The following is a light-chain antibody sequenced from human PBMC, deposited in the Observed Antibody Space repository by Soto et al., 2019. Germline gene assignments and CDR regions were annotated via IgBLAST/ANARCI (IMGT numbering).Light chain of an antibody. CDR2: EVS. Sequence: QSVLTQPASVSGSPGQSITISCTGTSSNVGSYNLVSWYQQHPGKAPKLMIYEVSKRASGVSNRFSGSKSGNTASLTISGLQAEDEADYHCCAYAGSYTYVFGSGTKVTV. J-gene: IGLJ1*01. CDR1: SSNVGSYNL. CDR3: CAYAGSYTYV. V-gene: IGLV2-23*02.